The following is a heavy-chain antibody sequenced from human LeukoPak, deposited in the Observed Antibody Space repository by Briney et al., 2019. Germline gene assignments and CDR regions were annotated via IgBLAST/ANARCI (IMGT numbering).Heavy chain of an antibody. Sequence: GASVKVSCKASGYTFTSYGISWVRQAPGQGLEWMGWISAYNGNTNYAQKLQGRVTMTTDTSTSTAYMELRSPRSDDTAVYYCARTYDSSGYYDPYYFDYWGQGTLVTVSS. D-gene: IGHD3-22*01. CDR2: ISAYNGNT. CDR3: ARTYDSSGYYDPYYFDY. V-gene: IGHV1-18*01. CDR1: GYTFTSYG. J-gene: IGHJ4*02.